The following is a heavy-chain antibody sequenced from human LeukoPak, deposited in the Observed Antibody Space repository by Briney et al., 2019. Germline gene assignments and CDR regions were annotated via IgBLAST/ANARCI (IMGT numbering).Heavy chain of an antibody. CDR1: GGSFSGYY. CDR2: INHSGST. D-gene: IGHD3-16*02. CDR3: ARVLLDYDYIWGSYRPRFDY. Sequence: SETLSLTCAVYGGSFSGYYWSWLRQPPGKGLEWVGEINHSGSTNYNPSLKSRVTISVDTSKNQFSLKLSSVTAADTAVYYCARVLLDYDYIWGSYRPRFDYWGQGTLVTVSS. V-gene: IGHV4-34*01. J-gene: IGHJ4*02.